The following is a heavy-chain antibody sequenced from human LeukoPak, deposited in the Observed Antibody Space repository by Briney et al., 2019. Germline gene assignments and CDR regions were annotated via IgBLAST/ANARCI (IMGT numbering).Heavy chain of an antibody. CDR1: GYSFTKYA. Sequence: ASVKVSCKASGYSFTKYAIHWMRQAPGHRLEWMGWITADDGDTKYSEDLQGRVTITSDTSATTTYIELSSLTSEDMAVYYCAKEGLRVGAPRNYFDYWGQGTLVTVSS. J-gene: IGHJ4*02. V-gene: IGHV1-3*03. CDR3: AKEGLRVGAPRNYFDY. CDR2: ITADDGDT. D-gene: IGHD1-26*01.